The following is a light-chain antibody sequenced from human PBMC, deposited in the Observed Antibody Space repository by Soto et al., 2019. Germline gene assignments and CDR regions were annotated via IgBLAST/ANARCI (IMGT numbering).Light chain of an antibody. CDR1: QSVNNNY. CDR2: GAS. J-gene: IGKJ4*01. CDR3: QQYGGSPLT. Sequence: EIVLTQSPGTLSLSPGDRATLSCRASQSVNNNYLAWYQQKPGQAPRILIYGASSRVSGIPDRFSGSGSGTDFTLTISRLEPEEFAVYYCQQYGGSPLTFGGGTRVEIK. V-gene: IGKV3-20*01.